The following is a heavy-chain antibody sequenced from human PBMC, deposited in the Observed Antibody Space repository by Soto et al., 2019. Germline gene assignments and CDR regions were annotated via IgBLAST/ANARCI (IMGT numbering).Heavy chain of an antibody. D-gene: IGHD2-21*02. J-gene: IGHJ5*02. CDR2: IYYSGST. CDR1: GGSISSSSYY. V-gene: IGHV4-39*01. CDR3: ARQGYCGGDCYFGGLNWFDP. Sequence: QLQLQESGPGLVKPSETLSLTCTVSGGSISSSSYYWGWIRQPPGKGLEWIGSIYYSGSTYYNPSLKSRVTISVDTSKNQFSLKLSSVTAADTAVYYCARQGYCGGDCYFGGLNWFDPWGQGTLVTVSS.